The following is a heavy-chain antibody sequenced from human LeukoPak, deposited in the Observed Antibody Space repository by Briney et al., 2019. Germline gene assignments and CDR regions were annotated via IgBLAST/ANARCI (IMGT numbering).Heavy chain of an antibody. Sequence: PSETLSLTCTVSGGALSSDNYYWGWIRQPPGKGLEWIGSINYSGTTYYNPSLKSRVSISVDTSRTQFSLRLSSVTAADTAVYYCARLSDYWGQGTLVTVSS. CDR3: ARLSDY. V-gene: IGHV4-39*01. CDR2: INYSGTT. CDR1: GGALSSDNYY. J-gene: IGHJ4*02.